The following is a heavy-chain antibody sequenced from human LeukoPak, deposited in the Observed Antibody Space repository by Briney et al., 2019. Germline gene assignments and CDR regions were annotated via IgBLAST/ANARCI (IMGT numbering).Heavy chain of an antibody. CDR2: IYYSGST. CDR1: GGSISSYY. CDR3: ARVGVIMTTVEDNWFDP. Sequence: ASETLSLTCTVSGGSISSYYWSWIRQPPGKGLECLGYIYYSGSTNYNPSLKSRVTISVDTSKNQFSLKLSSVTAADTAVYYCARVGVIMTTVEDNWFDPWGQGTLVTVSS. J-gene: IGHJ5*02. V-gene: IGHV4-59*01. D-gene: IGHD4-11*01.